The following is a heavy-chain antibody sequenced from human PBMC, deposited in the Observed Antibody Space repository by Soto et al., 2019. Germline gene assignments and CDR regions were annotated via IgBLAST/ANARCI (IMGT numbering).Heavy chain of an antibody. CDR1: GYTFTSYG. V-gene: IGHV1-18*03. Sequence: QVQVVQSGSEVKKPGASVKVSCKTSGYTFTSYGITWVRQAPGQGLEWMGWISPYNGNTYYGQNLQGRVTMATDTSTSRAYMELRSLRSDDMAVYYWSRLGDSPTSRGDYWGQGTLVTVSS. CDR2: ISPYNGNT. D-gene: IGHD3-16*01. CDR3: SRLGDSPTSRGDY. J-gene: IGHJ4*02.